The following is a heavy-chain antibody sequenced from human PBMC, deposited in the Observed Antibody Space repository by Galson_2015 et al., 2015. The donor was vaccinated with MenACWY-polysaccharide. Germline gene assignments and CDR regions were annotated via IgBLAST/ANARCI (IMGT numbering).Heavy chain of an antibody. Sequence: SLRLSCEASGIRFSGSGMHWVRQAPGMGLEWVAVIQYDGSNKVYADSVKGRFSISRDNSKNTLYLQMNSLRAEDTAVYYCAREGSRIVFHAFDVWGHGALVTVSS. D-gene: IGHD2-15*01. V-gene: IGHV3-33*05. CDR2: IQYDGSNK. CDR3: AREGSRIVFHAFDV. J-gene: IGHJ3*01. CDR1: GIRFSGSG.